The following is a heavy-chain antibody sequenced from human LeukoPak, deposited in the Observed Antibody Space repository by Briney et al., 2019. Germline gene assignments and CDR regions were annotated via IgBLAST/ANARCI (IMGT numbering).Heavy chain of an antibody. Sequence: SQTFSLTCAVSGDSVSSNSVTWNWIRQSPSRGLEWLGRTYYRSTWYNDYAVSVRGRITVNPDTSKNQFSLHLNSVTPEDTAVYYCARRLTQYDCFDPWGQGILVTVSS. D-gene: IGHD2-2*01. CDR1: GDSVSSNSVT. J-gene: IGHJ5*02. V-gene: IGHV6-1*01. CDR2: TYYRSTWYN. CDR3: ARRLTQYDCFDP.